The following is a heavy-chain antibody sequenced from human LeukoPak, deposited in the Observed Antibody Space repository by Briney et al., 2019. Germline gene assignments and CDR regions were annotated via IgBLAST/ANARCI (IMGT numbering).Heavy chain of an antibody. D-gene: IGHD3-9*01. J-gene: IGHJ4*02. CDR1: GYTFTSYG. Sequence: ASVKVSCKASGYTFTSYGLSWVRQAPGQGLEWMGWISDSNNKTNYAQNLQGRVTMTTDTSTSTAYMELRSLRSDDTAVYYCARELSSYDILTGHYFDYWGQGTLVTVSS. CDR2: ISDSNNKT. V-gene: IGHV1-18*01. CDR3: ARELSSYDILTGHYFDY.